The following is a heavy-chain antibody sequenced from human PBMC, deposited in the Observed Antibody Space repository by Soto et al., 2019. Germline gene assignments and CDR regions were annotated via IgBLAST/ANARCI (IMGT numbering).Heavy chain of an antibody. Sequence: GGSLRLSCAASGFTFSSYAMSWVRQAPGKGLEWVSSISSSSSYIYYADSVKGRFTISRDNAKNSLYLQMNSLRAEDTAVYYCARDFRGSGSYYNSIGYWGQGTLVTVSS. D-gene: IGHD3-10*01. V-gene: IGHV3-21*01. J-gene: IGHJ4*02. CDR3: ARDFRGSGSYYNSIGY. CDR1: GFTFSSYA. CDR2: ISSSSSYI.